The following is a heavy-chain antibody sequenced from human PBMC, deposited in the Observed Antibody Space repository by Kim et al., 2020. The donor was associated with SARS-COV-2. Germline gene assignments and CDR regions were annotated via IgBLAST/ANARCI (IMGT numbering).Heavy chain of an antibody. Sequence: GGSLRLSCAASGFTFSSYAMHWVRQAPGKGLEWVAVISYDGSNKYYADSVKGRFTISRDNSKNTLYLQMNSLRAEDTAVYYCARDPQIAATHIGADYWGQGTLVTVSS. CDR1: GFTFSSYA. J-gene: IGHJ4*02. CDR2: ISYDGSNK. CDR3: ARDPQIAATHIGADY. D-gene: IGHD6-13*01. V-gene: IGHV3-30-3*01.